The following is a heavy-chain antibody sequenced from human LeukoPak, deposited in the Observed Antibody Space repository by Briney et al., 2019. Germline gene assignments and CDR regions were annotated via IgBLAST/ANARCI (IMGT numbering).Heavy chain of an antibody. CDR3: ARGSEFEGTSWAH. J-gene: IGHJ4*02. CDR2: INPNSGGT. CDR1: GYTFTGYY. D-gene: IGHD2-2*01. V-gene: IGHV1-2*02. Sequence: ASVKVSCKASGYTFTGYYMHWVRQAPGQGLEWMGWINPNSGGTNYAQKFQGRVTMTRDTSISTAYMELSRLRSDDTAVYYCARGSEFEGTSWAHWGQGTLVTVSS.